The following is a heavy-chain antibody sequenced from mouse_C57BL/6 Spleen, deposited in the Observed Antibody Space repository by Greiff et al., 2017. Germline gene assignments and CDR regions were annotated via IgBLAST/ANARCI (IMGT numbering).Heavy chain of an antibody. Sequence: VHVKQSGAELVRPGASVKLSCTASGFNIKDDYMHWVKQRPEQGLEWIGWIDPENGDTEYASKFQGKATITADTSSNTAYLQLSSLTSEDTAVYYCNYYGSSYDAMDYWGQGTSVTVSS. CDR2: IDPENGDT. J-gene: IGHJ4*01. CDR3: NYYGSSYDAMDY. CDR1: GFNIKDDY. D-gene: IGHD1-1*01. V-gene: IGHV14-4*01.